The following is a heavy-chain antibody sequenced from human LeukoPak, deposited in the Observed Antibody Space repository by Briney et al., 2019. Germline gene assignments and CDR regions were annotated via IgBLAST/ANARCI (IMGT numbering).Heavy chain of an antibody. J-gene: IGHJ6*02. CDR1: GYTFSSYW. CDR3: ARDRYYGIDV. CDR2: IKSDGTST. V-gene: IGHV3-74*01. Sequence: GGSLRLSCAASGYTFSSYWMHWVRQDPGKGLVWVSHIKSDGTSTSYADSVRGRFTISRDNAKNTLYLQMNSLRAEDTAVYFCARDRYYGIDVWGRGTTVTVSS.